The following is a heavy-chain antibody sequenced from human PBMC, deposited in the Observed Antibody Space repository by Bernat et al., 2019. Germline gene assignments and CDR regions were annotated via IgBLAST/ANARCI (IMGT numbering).Heavy chain of an antibody. J-gene: IGHJ6*02. Sequence: EVQLVESGGGLVQPGGSLRLSCAASGFTFSSYWMSWVRQAPGKGLEWVANIKQDGSEKYYVDSVKGRFTFSRDNAKNSLYLQMNSLRAEDTAVYYCARVDLGVIIYYYYYGMDVWGQGTTVTVSS. V-gene: IGHV3-7*03. D-gene: IGHD3-10*01. CDR3: ARVDLGVIIYYYYYGMDV. CDR2: IKQDGSEK. CDR1: GFTFSSYW.